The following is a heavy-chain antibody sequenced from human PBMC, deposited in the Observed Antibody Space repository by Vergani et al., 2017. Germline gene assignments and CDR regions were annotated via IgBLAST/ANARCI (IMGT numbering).Heavy chain of an antibody. CDR2: ISSGSSTI. CDR3: AKDRGYRVVVVAAE. D-gene: IGHD2-15*01. J-gene: IGHJ4*02. Sequence: EVQLVESGGGLVQPGGSLRLSCAASGFTFSIYNMNWVRQAPGKGLEWVSYISSGSSTIYYADSVKGRFTISRDNAKNSLYLQMNSLRAEDTAVYYCAKDRGYRVVVVAAEWGQGTLVTVSS. V-gene: IGHV3-48*04. CDR1: GFTFSIYN.